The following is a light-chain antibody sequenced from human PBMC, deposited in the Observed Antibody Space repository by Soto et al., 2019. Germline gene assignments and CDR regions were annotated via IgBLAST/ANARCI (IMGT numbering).Light chain of an antibody. J-gene: IGKJ2*01. Sequence: EIVLTQSPATLSVSPGERATLSCRASQSVSSNLAWNQQKPGQAPRLLIYGASTRATGIPARFSGSGSGTEFTLTISSLQSGDFAVYYCQQYGSSPMYTFGQGTKLEIK. CDR3: QQYGSSPMYT. CDR1: QSVSSN. CDR2: GAS. V-gene: IGKV3-15*01.